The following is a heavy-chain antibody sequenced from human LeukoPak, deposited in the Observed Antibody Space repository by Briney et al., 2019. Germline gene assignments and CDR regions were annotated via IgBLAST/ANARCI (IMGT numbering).Heavy chain of an antibody. D-gene: IGHD3-22*01. V-gene: IGHV3-21*01. CDR3: AKVYDSSGYSLFDY. J-gene: IGHJ4*02. CDR1: GFTFSSYS. Sequence: GGSLRLSCAASGFTFSSYSMNWVRQAPGKGLEWVSSISSSSSYIYYADSVKGRFTISRDNAKNSLYLQMNSLRAEDTAVYYCAKVYDSSGYSLFDYWGQGTLVTVSS. CDR2: ISSSSSYI.